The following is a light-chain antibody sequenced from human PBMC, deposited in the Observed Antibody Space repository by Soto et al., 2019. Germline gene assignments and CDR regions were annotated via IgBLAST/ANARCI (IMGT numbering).Light chain of an antibody. Sequence: EIVMTQSPAPLSVSLGERVTLACRASQSVSSYLAWYQQKPGQAPRLLISDASTRATDIPDRFSGSGSGTDFPLTISSLPSTDLAVYYCLQYSTWPPLSTFGQGTKLEIK. CDR3: LQYSTWPPLST. CDR1: QSVSSY. CDR2: DAS. J-gene: IGKJ2*01. V-gene: IGKV3-15*01.